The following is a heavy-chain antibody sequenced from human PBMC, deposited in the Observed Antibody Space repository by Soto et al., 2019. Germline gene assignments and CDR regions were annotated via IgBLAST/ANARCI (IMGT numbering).Heavy chain of an antibody. D-gene: IGHD6-13*01. CDR1: GFNFSSYW. V-gene: IGHV3-74*01. Sequence: GGSLRLSCAASGFNFSSYWMHWVHQAPGKGLVWVSRINSDGSSTSYADSVKGRFTISRDNAKNTRYLQMNSLRAEDTAVYYCASSPAAGLYYYYYCGMDVWGQRTTVTVS. CDR2: INSDGSST. CDR3: ASSPAAGLYYYYYCGMDV. J-gene: IGHJ6*02.